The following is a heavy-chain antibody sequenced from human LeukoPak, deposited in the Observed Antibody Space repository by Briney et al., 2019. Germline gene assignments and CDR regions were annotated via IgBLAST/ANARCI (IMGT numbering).Heavy chain of an antibody. CDR2: INHSGST. J-gene: IGHJ4*02. V-gene: IGHV4-34*01. Sequence: SETLSLTCAVYGGSFSGYYWSWIRQPPGKGLEWIGEINHSGSTNYNPSLKSRVTISVDTSKNQFSLKLSSVTAADTAVYYCARRLDGSGWYDDYWGQGTLVTVSP. CDR3: ARRLDGSGWYDDY. D-gene: IGHD6-19*01. CDR1: GGSFSGYY.